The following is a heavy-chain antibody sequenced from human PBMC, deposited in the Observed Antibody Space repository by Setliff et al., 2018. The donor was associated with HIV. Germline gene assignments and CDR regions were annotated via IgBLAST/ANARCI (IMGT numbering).Heavy chain of an antibody. V-gene: IGHV3-48*01. CDR1: GFTFSSYS. CDR3: ARDLGGYCSGGGCYD. D-gene: IGHD2-15*01. Sequence: PGGSLRLSCTASGFTFSSYSMNWVRQAPGRGLEWVSYISGDSNIIDYADSVKGRFTISRDNAKNSLYLQINSLRAEDTAVYYCARDLGGYCSGGGCYDWGQGTLVTVSS. CDR2: ISGDSNII. J-gene: IGHJ4*02.